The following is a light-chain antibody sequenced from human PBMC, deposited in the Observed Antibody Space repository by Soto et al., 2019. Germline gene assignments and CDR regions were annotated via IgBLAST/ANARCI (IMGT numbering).Light chain of an antibody. CDR2: EVT. V-gene: IGLV2-14*01. J-gene: IGLJ1*01. CDR3: SAYTSSGTLYV. CDR1: SSDIGGSKY. Sequence: QSALTQPASLSGSPGKSITISCTGTSSDIGGSKYVSWYQQHPGKAPKLMIYEVTYRPSGVSDRFSGSKSGNTASLTVFGLQAEDEADYYCSAYTSSGTLYVFGTGTKVT.